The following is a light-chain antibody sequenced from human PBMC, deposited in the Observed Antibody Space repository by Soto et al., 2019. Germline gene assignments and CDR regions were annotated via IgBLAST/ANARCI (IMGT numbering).Light chain of an antibody. CDR2: GAS. CDR3: QQYNNWPPT. Sequence: EMLMTQSPATLSVSPGERATLSCRASQSVSSNLAWYQQKAGQAPRLLIYGASTRATGIPARFSGSGSGTEFTLTISSLQSEDFAVYYCQQYNNWPPTVGQGTKLEIK. V-gene: IGKV3-15*01. CDR1: QSVSSN. J-gene: IGKJ2*01.